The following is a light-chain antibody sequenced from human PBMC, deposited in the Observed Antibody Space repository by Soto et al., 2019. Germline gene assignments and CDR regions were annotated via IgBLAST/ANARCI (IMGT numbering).Light chain of an antibody. CDR1: SSDVGRYNI. J-gene: IGLJ1*01. V-gene: IGLV2-23*01. Sequence: QSALTQPASVSGSPGQSITISCTGSSSDVGRYNIVSWYQQHPGKAPKLMIYEGSQRPSGVSDRFSGSKSGNTASLTISGLQAEDEADYFCCSYAGGYTYVFGTGTQVTVL. CDR3: CSYAGGYTYV. CDR2: EGS.